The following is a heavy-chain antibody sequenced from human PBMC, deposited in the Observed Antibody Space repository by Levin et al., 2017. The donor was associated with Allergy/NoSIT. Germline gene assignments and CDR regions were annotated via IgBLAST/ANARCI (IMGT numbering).Heavy chain of an antibody. CDR1: GFIFSDYP. CDR2: TSYDGSNK. D-gene: IGHD3-10*01. Sequence: GGSLRLSCAASGFIFSDYPMTWVRQGQGKGLEWVASTSYDGSNKNYADSVKGRFTISRDNSKDTLYLQMSSLRSEDTGVYYCARAVSGSYFDYWGQGTLVTVSS. CDR3: ARAVSGSYFDY. J-gene: IGHJ4*02. V-gene: IGHV3-30-3*01.